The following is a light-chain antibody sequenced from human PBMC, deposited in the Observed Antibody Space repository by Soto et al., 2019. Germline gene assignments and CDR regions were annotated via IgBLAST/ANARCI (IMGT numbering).Light chain of an antibody. CDR2: QAS. J-gene: IGKJ1*01. CDR3: QQYYAYSWT. V-gene: IGKV1-5*03. CDR1: QSISSW. Sequence: DIQMTQSPSTLSASVGDRVTITCRASQSISSWLAWYQQKPGKAPKLLIYQASSLESEVPSRFSGSGSVTEFTLVINSLQPDDFATYYCQQYYAYSWTFGQGTKVEIK.